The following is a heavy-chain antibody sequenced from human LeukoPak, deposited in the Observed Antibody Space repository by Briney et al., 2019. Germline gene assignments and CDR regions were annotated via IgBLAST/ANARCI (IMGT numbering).Heavy chain of an antibody. J-gene: IGHJ5*02. V-gene: IGHV4-61*01. Sequence: SETLSLTCTVSGGSVSSGSYYWSWIRQPPGKGLEWIGFIHNSGSTKYNPSLMSRVTISVDTSKNQFSLKLSSVTAAETAVYHCARGGASSIPFDPWGQGTLVTVSS. CDR3: ARGGASSIPFDP. D-gene: IGHD2-2*01. CDR1: GGSVSSGSYY. CDR2: IHNSGST.